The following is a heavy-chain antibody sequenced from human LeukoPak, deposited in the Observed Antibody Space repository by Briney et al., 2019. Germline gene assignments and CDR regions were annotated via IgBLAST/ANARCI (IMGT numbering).Heavy chain of an antibody. Sequence: PSETLSLTCAVSGYSISSSYYWGWIRQPPGKGLEWIGEINHSGSTNYNPSLKSRVTISVDTSKNQFSLKLSSVTAADTAVYYCARGLDIVVVPAAALYFDYWGQGTLVTVSS. J-gene: IGHJ4*02. CDR2: INHSGST. V-gene: IGHV4-34*01. CDR3: ARGLDIVVVPAAALYFDY. CDR1: GYSISSSYY. D-gene: IGHD2-2*03.